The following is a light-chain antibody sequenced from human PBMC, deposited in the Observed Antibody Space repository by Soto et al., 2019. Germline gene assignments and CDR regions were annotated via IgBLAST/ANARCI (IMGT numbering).Light chain of an antibody. CDR3: QQYGTARRK. V-gene: IGKV3-20*01. J-gene: IGKJ1*01. CDR2: DAS. CDR1: QSVTGRS. Sequence: EAVLAQSPGTLSLSPGNRATLSCRASQSVTGRSLAWYQHKPGQAPRLLISDASARASGIPDRFSGSGSGTDFTLTTRRLEPEDSGAYYCQQYGTARRKLGQGTTGDTK.